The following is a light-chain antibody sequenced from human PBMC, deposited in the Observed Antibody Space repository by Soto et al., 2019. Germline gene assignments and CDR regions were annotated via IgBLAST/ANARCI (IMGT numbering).Light chain of an antibody. CDR1: QPVSSNY. J-gene: IGKJ1*01. CDR3: QQYGASPRT. V-gene: IGKV3-20*01. CDR2: GAS. Sequence: EIVLTQSPGTLALSPGGRAALCCRGSQPVSSNYLAGYQQKAGQPPRLVIYGASSRATDIPDRVSGSGSGTDVTLTSSRLEPDDFAVYYCQQYGASPRTFGQGTKVDIK.